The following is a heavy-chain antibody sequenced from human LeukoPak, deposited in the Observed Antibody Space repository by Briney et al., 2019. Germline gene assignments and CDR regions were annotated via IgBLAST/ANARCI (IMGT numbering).Heavy chain of an antibody. Sequence: PGRSLRLSCAASGFIFSSYATSWVRQAPGKGLEWVAVIWYDGSNKYYADSVKGRFTISRDNSKNTLYLQMNSLRAEDTAVYYCARDKYSSSWVNWFDPWGQGTLVTVSS. CDR2: IWYDGSNK. CDR3: ARDKYSSSWVNWFDP. V-gene: IGHV3-33*08. CDR1: GFIFSSYA. D-gene: IGHD6-13*01. J-gene: IGHJ5*02.